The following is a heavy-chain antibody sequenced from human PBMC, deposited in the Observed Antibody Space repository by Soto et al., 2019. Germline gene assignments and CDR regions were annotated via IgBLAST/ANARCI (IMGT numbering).Heavy chain of an antibody. CDR1: GYSFTSYW. CDR3: AWPPRRTIFGVVPHPYYGMDV. J-gene: IGHJ6*02. V-gene: IGHV5-10-1*01. Sequence: PGESLKISCKGSGYSFTSYWISWVRQMPGKGLEWMGRIDPSDSYTNYSPSFQGHVTISADKSISTAYLQWSSLKASDTAMYYCAWPPRRTIFGVVPHPYYGMDVWGQGTTVTVSS. CDR2: IDPSDSYT. D-gene: IGHD3-3*01.